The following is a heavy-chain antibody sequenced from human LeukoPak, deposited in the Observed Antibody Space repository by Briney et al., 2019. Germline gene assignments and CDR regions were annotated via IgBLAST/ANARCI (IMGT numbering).Heavy chain of an antibody. V-gene: IGHV4-39*07. CDR2: VFYSGAT. J-gene: IGHJ4*02. CDR3: AKTIADHTKGGSPYFDS. D-gene: IGHD1-26*01. CDR1: GGSITTTTSF. Sequence: PSETLSLTCNVSGGSITTTTSFWGWVRQSPGKGLEWLGNVFYSGATYDNPSLKSRVTLSVDTSKNQFSLKLSSVTAADTAVYYCAKTIADHTKGGSPYFDSWGQGTLVTVSS.